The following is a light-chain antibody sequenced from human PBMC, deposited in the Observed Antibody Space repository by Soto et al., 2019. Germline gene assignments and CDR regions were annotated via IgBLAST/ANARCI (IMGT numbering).Light chain of an antibody. V-gene: IGLV1-36*01. Sequence: QPVLTQPPSVSEAPRQRVTISCSGSSSNIGNNAVNWYQHLPGKAPKLLIYYDDLLPSGVSDRFSGSKSGTSASLAISGLQTEDEADYYCAAWDDSLNGWVFGGGTQLTVL. J-gene: IGLJ3*02. CDR1: SSNIGNNA. CDR2: YDD. CDR3: AAWDDSLNGWV.